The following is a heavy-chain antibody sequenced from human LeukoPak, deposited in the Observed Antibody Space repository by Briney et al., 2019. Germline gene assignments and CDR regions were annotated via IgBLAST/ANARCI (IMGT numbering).Heavy chain of an antibody. Sequence: PSETLSLTCTVSGGSISSGGYYWSWIRQHPGKGLEWIGYIYYSGSTYYNPSLKSRVTISVDTSKNQFSLKLSSVTAADTAVYYCARGDDSSGPLEFDYWGQGTLVTVSS. CDR1: GGSISSGGYY. CDR2: IYYSGST. J-gene: IGHJ4*02. V-gene: IGHV4-31*03. D-gene: IGHD3-22*01. CDR3: ARGDDSSGPLEFDY.